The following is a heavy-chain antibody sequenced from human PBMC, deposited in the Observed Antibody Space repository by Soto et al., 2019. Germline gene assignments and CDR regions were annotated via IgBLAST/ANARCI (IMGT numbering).Heavy chain of an antibody. Sequence: AETLCLTCTFSAGSISNFYWSWIRQPPGKGLEWIGYISSSGNTNYNPSLKSRVSISVDTSKNQFSLNLTSVTAADTAVYYCARAPMVLTRSYFDSWGQGTPVTVSS. V-gene: IGHV4-59*01. J-gene: IGHJ4*02. CDR3: ARAPMVLTRSYFDS. D-gene: IGHD3-22*01. CDR2: ISSSGNT. CDR1: AGSISNFY.